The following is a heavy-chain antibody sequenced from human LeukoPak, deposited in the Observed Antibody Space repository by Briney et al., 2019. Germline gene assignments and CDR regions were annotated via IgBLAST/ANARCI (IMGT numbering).Heavy chain of an antibody. CDR1: GFSLSTSGVG. Sequence: SGPTLVEPTQTLTLTCTFSGFSLSTSGVGVGWIRQPPGKALEWLALIYWDDDKRYSPSLKSRLTITKDTSKNQVVLTMTNMDPVDTATYYCAPSTTITMVRGVIMAAPVFDYWGQGTLVTVSS. D-gene: IGHD3-10*01. CDR3: APSTTITMVRGVIMAAPVFDY. J-gene: IGHJ4*02. CDR2: IYWDDDK. V-gene: IGHV2-5*02.